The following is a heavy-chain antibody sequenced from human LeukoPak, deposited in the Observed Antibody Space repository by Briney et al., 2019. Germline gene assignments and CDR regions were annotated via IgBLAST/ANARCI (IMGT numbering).Heavy chain of an antibody. CDR1: GFTVSSNY. V-gene: IGHV3-53*01. CDR3: ARVGVDYYDSSGYPFDY. J-gene: IGHJ4*02. Sequence: PGGSLRLSCAASGFTVSSNYMSWVRQAPGKGLEWVSVIYSGGSTYYADSVKGRFTISRDNSKNTLYPQMNSLRAEDTAVYYCARVGVDYYDSSGYPFDYWGQGTLVTVSS. D-gene: IGHD3-22*01. CDR2: IYSGGST.